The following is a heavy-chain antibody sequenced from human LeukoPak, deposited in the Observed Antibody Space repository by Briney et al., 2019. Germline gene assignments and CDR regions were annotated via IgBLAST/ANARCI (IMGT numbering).Heavy chain of an antibody. CDR3: GRGCSSTSCPPNALDI. CDR2: INPNSGGT. D-gene: IGHD2-2*01. CDR1: GYTFTVYY. Sequence: SVKVSCKASGYTFTVYYMHWVRQAPGQGLERIGWINPNSGGTNYAQNFQGRVTKNKDTSISTASRELSRLRSDAPAVFSCGRGCSSTSCPPNALDIWGQGTMVTVSS. J-gene: IGHJ3*02. V-gene: IGHV1-2*02.